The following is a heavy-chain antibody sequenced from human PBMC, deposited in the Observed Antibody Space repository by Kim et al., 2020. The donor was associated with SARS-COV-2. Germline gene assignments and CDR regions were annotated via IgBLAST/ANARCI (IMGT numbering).Heavy chain of an antibody. Sequence: GGSLRLSCAASGFTFSDYYMSWIRQAPGKGLEWVSYISSSSYTNYADSVKGRFTISRDNAKNSLYLQMNSLRAEDTAVYYCARTSLAYCGGDCPAYFDYWGQETLVTVSS. CDR1: GFTFSDYY. J-gene: IGHJ4*02. CDR2: ISSSSYT. D-gene: IGHD2-21*02. CDR3: ARTSLAYCGGDCPAYFDY. V-gene: IGHV3-11*03.